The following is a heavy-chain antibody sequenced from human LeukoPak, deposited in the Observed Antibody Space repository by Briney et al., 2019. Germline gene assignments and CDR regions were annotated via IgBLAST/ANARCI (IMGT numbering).Heavy chain of an antibody. D-gene: IGHD4-23*01. CDR1: GLTVSSTY. J-gene: IGHJ4*02. Sequence: GGSLRLSSAASGLTVSSTYMSWVRQAPGKGLEWVSVIYSDGSTYYADSVKGRFTISRDNSKNTVYLQMNSLRAEDTAVYFCARRPDYGGTPTFDYWGQGTLVTVSS. CDR3: ARRPDYGGTPTFDY. V-gene: IGHV3-66*01. CDR2: IYSDGST.